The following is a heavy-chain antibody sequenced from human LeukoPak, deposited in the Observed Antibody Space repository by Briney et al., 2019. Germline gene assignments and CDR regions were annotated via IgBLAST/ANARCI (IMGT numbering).Heavy chain of an antibody. Sequence: QPGGSLRLSCAASGFTFSSYEMNWVRQAPGKGLEWVSTISGSGGSTYYADSVKGRFTISRDNSKNTLYLQMNSLRAEDTAVYYCAKRSEYHFDCWGQGTLVTVSS. D-gene: IGHD2-2*01. V-gene: IGHV3-23*01. CDR1: GFTFSSYE. J-gene: IGHJ4*02. CDR2: ISGSGGST. CDR3: AKRSEYHFDC.